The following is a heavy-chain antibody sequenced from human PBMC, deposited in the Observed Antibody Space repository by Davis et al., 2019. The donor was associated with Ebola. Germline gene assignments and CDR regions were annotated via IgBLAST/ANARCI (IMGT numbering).Heavy chain of an antibody. CDR3: ARVGYDFWSGYYNWFDP. J-gene: IGHJ5*02. CDR1: GGSISSSSYY. D-gene: IGHD3-3*01. V-gene: IGHV4-39*07. CDR2: INHSGST. Sequence: SETLSLTCTVSGGSISSSSYYWSWIRQPPGKGLEWIGEINHSGSTYYNPSLKSRVTISVDTSKNQFSLKLISVTAADTAVYYCARVGYDFWSGYYNWFDPWGQGTLVTVSS.